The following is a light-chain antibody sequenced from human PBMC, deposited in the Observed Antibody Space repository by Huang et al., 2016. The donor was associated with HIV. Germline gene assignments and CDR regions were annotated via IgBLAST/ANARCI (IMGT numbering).Light chain of an antibody. CDR2: GAS. V-gene: IGKV3-15*01. J-gene: IGKJ1*01. Sequence: EVVMTQSPAIVSVSPGERVTLSCRASQSVGSHLAWYQQKPGQAPRLLVSGASARATGVPARFSGSGCGTEFTLTISSLQSEDFAVYYCQQYKNWPPWTFGQGTKVEIK. CDR3: QQYKNWPPWT. CDR1: QSVGSH.